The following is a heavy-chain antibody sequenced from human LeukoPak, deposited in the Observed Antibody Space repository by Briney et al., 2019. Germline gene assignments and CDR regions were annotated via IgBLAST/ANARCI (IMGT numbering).Heavy chain of an antibody. D-gene: IGHD5-18*01. V-gene: IGHV3-23*01. Sequence: PGGSLRLSCAASGFTFSSYAMSWVRQAPGKGLERVSAISGSGGSTYYADSVKGRFTISRDDSKNTLYLQMNSLRAEDTAVYYCAKGQRGYSYGYPGDVWGQGTTVTVSS. CDR1: GFTFSSYA. CDR2: ISGSGGST. J-gene: IGHJ6*02. CDR3: AKGQRGYSYGYPGDV.